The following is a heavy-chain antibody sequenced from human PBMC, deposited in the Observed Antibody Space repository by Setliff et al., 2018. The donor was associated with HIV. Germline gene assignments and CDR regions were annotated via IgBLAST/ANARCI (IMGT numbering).Heavy chain of an antibody. Sequence: SVKVSCKASGGTFSSYAINWVRQAPGQGLEWMGGIIPIFGKANYAQKFQGRVTITADESTNTAYMEMSSLRSEDTAVYHCANLVIIKSYFDYWGQGTLVTVSS. J-gene: IGHJ4*02. D-gene: IGHD3-10*01. CDR2: IIPIFGKA. CDR1: GGTFSSYA. V-gene: IGHV1-69*13. CDR3: ANLVIIKSYFDY.